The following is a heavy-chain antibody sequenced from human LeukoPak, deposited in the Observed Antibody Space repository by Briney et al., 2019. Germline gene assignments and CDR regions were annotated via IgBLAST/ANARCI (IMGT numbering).Heavy chain of an antibody. J-gene: IGHJ4*02. CDR2: INSDGSST. CDR1: GFTFSNYW. V-gene: IGHV3-74*01. D-gene: IGHD2-15*01. CDR3: ARGNSGYCSGSNCYSPFDY. Sequence: PGGSLRLSCAASGFTFSNYWMHWVRQAPGKGLVWVARINSDGSSTSYADSVKGRFSISRDNAKNTLYLQMNSLRAEDTAVYYCARGNSGYCSGSNCYSPFDYWGQGTLVTVSS.